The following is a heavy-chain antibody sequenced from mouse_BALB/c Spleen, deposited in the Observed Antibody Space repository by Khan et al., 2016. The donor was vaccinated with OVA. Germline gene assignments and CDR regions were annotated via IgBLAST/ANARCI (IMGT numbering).Heavy chain of an antibody. Sequence: EVQLQQSGPELVKPGASVKVSCKASGYTFTDYYMKWMKQSHGKSLEWIGDINPNNGDTFYNQKFKGKATLKVDKSTNTAYTQLNSLSSEDSAVYYCAIGLFDVWGAGTTVTVSS. CDR3: AIGLFDV. V-gene: IGHV1-26*01. J-gene: IGHJ1*01. D-gene: IGHD2-14*01. CDR1: GYTFTDYY. CDR2: INPNNGDT.